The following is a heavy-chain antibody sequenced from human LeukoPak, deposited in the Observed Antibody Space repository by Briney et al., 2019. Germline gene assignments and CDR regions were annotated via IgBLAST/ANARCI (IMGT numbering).Heavy chain of an antibody. D-gene: IGHD2-2*02. CDR3: ARDDTVYFQH. J-gene: IGHJ1*01. CDR1: GGTFSSYA. CDR2: IIPIFGTA. V-gene: IGHV1-69*05. Sequence: GASVKVSCKASGGTFSSYAISWVRQAPGQGLEWMGRIIPIFGTANYAQKFQGRVTITTDESTSTAYMELSSLRSEDTAVYYCARDDTVYFQHWGQGTLVTVSS.